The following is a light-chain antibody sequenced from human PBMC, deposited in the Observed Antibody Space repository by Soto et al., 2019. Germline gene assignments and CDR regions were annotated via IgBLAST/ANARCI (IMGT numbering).Light chain of an antibody. J-gene: IGLJ3*02. CDR1: SSNIGSEY. CDR3: SAWDVSLRGGV. Sequence: QSVLTQVPSASGTPGQTVTISCSGSSSNIGSEYVYWYQQLPGTAPKLLIHRNNQRPSGVPDRISGSKSGTSASLAIGGLRFEDDGDYYCSAWDVSLRGGVFGGGTKVTVL. V-gene: IGLV1-47*01. CDR2: RNN.